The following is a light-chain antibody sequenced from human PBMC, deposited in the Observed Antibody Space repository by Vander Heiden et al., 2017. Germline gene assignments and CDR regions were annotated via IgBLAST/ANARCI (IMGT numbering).Light chain of an antibody. CDR3: QQYNSYPLT. CDR1: QSISNW. J-gene: IGKJ1*01. CDR2: KAS. Sequence: DIHMIHSPSTLSDSVGDRVTITCRASQSISNWLAWYQQKAGQAPKLLMYKASSLESGVPSRFSGSGSGTEFTLTISSLQPDDLATYYCQQYNSYPLTFGEGTKVDIK. V-gene: IGKV1-5*03.